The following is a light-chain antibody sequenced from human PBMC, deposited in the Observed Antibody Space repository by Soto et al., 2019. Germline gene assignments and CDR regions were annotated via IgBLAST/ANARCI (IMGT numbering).Light chain of an antibody. CDR1: QSVLYTSNNKXX. CDR3: QQYYTPPFT. J-gene: IGKJ3*01. Sequence: DIVMTQSPDSLAVSLGERATINCESSQSVLYTSNNKXXLAWYQQKPGQPPNLLIYWASTLEYGVPDRFSGGGSGTDFTLTISYLQAEDVAIYYCQQYYTPPFTFGPGTKVDIK. V-gene: IGKV4-1*01. CDR2: WAS.